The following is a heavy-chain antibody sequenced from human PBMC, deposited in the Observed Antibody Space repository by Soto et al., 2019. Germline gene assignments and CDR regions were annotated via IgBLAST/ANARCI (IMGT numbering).Heavy chain of an antibody. CDR3: ARGQSGSYSFDF. V-gene: IGHV3-74*01. Sequence: EVQLVESGGGFVQPGGSLRLSCAASGFTFSSYWIHWVRQAPGKGLVWVSRINSDGGTTNYADSLKGRFTISRDNAKNTLFLQMNSLRAEDTAVYYSARGQSGSYSFDFWGQGTLVTVSS. D-gene: IGHD3-10*01. CDR1: GFTFSSYW. CDR2: INSDGGTT. J-gene: IGHJ4*02.